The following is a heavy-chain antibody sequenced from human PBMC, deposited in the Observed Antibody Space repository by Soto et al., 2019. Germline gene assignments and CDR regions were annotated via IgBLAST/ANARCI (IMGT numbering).Heavy chain of an antibody. D-gene: IGHD3-10*01. CDR3: ARLTRSGSYYYYYYGMDV. CDR1: GGSISSNSYY. V-gene: IGHV4-39*01. Sequence: QLQLQESGPGLVKPSETLSLTCTVSGGSISSNSYYWGWIRQPPGKGLEWIGSIYYSGSTYYNPSLKSRVTISVDTSKNQFSLKLSSVTAADTAVYYCARLTRSGSYYYYYYGMDVWGQGTTVTVSS. J-gene: IGHJ6*02. CDR2: IYYSGST.